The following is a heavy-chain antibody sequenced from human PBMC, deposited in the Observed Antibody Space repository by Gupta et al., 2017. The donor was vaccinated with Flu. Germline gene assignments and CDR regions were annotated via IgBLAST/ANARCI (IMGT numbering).Heavy chain of an antibody. Sequence: QVQLVESGGGVVQPGRSLRLSCAASGFTFSSYGMHWVRQAPGKGLEWVAVIWYDGSNKYYADSVKGRFTTSRDNSKNTLYLQMNSLRAEDTAVYYCARDPTPYRDYGDYGYWYFDLWGRGTLVTVSS. V-gene: IGHV3-33*01. J-gene: IGHJ2*01. CDR2: IWYDGSNK. D-gene: IGHD4-17*01. CDR3: ARDPTPYRDYGDYGYWYFDL. CDR1: GFTFSSYG.